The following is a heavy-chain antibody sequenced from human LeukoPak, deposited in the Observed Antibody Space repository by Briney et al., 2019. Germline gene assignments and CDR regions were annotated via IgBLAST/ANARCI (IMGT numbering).Heavy chain of an antibody. Sequence: GGSLRLSCAASGFTFSSCSMNWVRQAPGKGLEWVSSISSSSSYIYYADSVKGRFTISRDNAKNSLYLQMNSLRAEDTAVYYCARVEYYGSGSYYGTGKYWGQGTLVTVSS. J-gene: IGHJ4*02. CDR2: ISSSSSYI. D-gene: IGHD3-10*01. CDR1: GFTFSSCS. V-gene: IGHV3-21*01. CDR3: ARVEYYGSGSYYGTGKY.